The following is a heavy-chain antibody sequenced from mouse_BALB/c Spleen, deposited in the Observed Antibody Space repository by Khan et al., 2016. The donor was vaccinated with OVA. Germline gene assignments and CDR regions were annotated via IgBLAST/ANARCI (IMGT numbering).Heavy chain of an antibody. V-gene: IGHV1-54*01. D-gene: IGHD2-3*01. CDR1: GYAFTHYL. Sequence: QVQLKESGTELVRPGTSVKVSCKASGYAFTHYLIEWVKQRPGQGLEWIGVMNPGSGGTNYNEKFEGKATLTADNSSSTAYMHLSSLTSDYSAVYFCARGFYDGYLAWFAYWGQGTLVTVSA. J-gene: IGHJ3*01. CDR2: MNPGSGGT. CDR3: ARGFYDGYLAWFAY.